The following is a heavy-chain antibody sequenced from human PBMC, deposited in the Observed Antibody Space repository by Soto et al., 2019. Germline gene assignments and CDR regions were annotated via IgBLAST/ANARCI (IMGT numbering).Heavy chain of an antibody. V-gene: IGHV3-30*03. D-gene: IGHD3-10*01. CDR2: ISYDGSDK. CDR3: VGGQYYFDY. CDR1: GFPFTSNG. J-gene: IGHJ4*02. Sequence: QVQLVESGGGVVQPGRSLRLSCAASGFPFTSNGMHWVREGLDKGLEWVAIISYDGSDKYYADSVKGRFTISRDNPKNTLYLQMNSLRPEDTALYYCVGGQYYFDYRGQGTLVIVSS.